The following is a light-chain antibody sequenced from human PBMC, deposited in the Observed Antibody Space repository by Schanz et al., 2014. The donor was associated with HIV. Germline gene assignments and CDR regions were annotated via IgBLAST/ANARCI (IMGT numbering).Light chain of an antibody. J-gene: IGLJ2*01. V-gene: IGLV1-51*01. CDR1: RSNIGTGFD. CDR3: GAWDSSLSGGL. CDR2: DNG. Sequence: QSVLTQPPSVSGAPGQRVTISCTGTRSNIGTGFDVHWYQQFPETAPKLLIYDNGRRASGIPDRFSASKSGTSASLDITGLQTGDEADYYCGAWDSSLSGGLFGGGTKLTVL.